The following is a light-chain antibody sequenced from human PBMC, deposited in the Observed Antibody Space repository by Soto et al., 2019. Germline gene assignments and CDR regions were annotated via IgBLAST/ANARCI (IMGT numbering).Light chain of an antibody. Sequence: QSALPQPASVSGSPGQSITISCTGTSSDVGGYNYVSWYQQHPGKAPKLMIYDVNNRPSGVSNRFSGSKSGNTASLTISGLQAEDGADYCCSSYTSNNTRTWVFGGGTKVTVL. CDR2: DVN. CDR1: SSDVGGYNY. J-gene: IGLJ3*02. V-gene: IGLV2-14*03. CDR3: SSYTSNNTRTWV.